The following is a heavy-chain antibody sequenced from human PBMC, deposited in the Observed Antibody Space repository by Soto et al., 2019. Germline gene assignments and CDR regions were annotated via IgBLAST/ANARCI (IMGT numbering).Heavy chain of an antibody. CDR2: IFYSGTT. CDR3: ARDLWVEPELYYYGMDV. Sequence: SETLSLTRTVSGDSISSADYYWSWIRQTPGKGLEWIGHIFYSGTTYYNPSLKSRLTISVDTSKNHFSLRLTSVTAADTAVYYCARDLWVEPELYYYGMDVWGQGTTVTVSS. V-gene: IGHV4-30-4*01. CDR1: GDSISSADYY. J-gene: IGHJ6*02. D-gene: IGHD1-1*01.